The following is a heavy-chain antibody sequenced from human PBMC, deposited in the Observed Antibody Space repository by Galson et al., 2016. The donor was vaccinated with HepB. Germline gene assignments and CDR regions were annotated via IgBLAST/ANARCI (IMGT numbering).Heavy chain of an antibody. J-gene: IGHJ2*01. Sequence: SLRLSCAASGFTFNTYAVHWVRQVPGKGLEWVAVISYDGSNKFYGDSVKGRFTISRDNSKNMLYLQMNDVRTVDTAMYFCARGRVSSFNTYWYFDLWGHGTLVTVSS. V-gene: IGHV3-30-3*01. CDR3: ARGRVSSFNTYWYFDL. CDR2: ISYDGSNK. D-gene: IGHD6-13*01. CDR1: GFTFNTYA.